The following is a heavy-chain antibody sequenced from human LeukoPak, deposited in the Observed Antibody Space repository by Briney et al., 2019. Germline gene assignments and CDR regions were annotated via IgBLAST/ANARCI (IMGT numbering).Heavy chain of an antibody. CDR3: ARKSGGDCYFCAFDI. Sequence: GGSLRLSCAASGFTFSSYSMNWVRQAPGKGLEWVSSISSSSSYIYYADSVKSRFTISRDNAKNSLYLQMNSLRAEDTAVYYCARKSGGDCYFCAFDIWGQGTMATVSS. D-gene: IGHD2-21*02. CDR1: GFTFSSYS. V-gene: IGHV3-21*01. J-gene: IGHJ3*02. CDR2: ISSSSSYI.